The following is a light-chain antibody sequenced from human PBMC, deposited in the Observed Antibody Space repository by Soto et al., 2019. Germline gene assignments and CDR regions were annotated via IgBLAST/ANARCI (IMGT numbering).Light chain of an antibody. CDR1: QGISNY. V-gene: IGKV1-27*01. J-gene: IGKJ1*01. Sequence: DIQISQAPSSRSASVGDRVTISCRASQGISNYLAWYQQKPGKVPKLLIYAASTLQSGVPSRFSGSGSGTDFTLTISSLQPEDVATYHCHKYNSAPWTFGQGTKVDIK. CDR3: HKYNSAPWT. CDR2: AAS.